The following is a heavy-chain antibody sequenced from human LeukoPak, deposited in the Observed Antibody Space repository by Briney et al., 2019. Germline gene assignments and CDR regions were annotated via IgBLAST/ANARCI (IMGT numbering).Heavy chain of an antibody. CDR2: INYIGST. CDR3: AGGVTAAGSS. CDR1: GDSITTYY. Sequence: PSETLSLTCTVSGDSITTYYWSWIRQSPGRGLEWIGYINYIGSTNYNPSLKNRVTISADISKNQFSLRLRSVTAADTALVFCAGGVTAAGSSWGQGTLVTVSS. D-gene: IGHD6-13*01. J-gene: IGHJ5*02. V-gene: IGHV4-59*01.